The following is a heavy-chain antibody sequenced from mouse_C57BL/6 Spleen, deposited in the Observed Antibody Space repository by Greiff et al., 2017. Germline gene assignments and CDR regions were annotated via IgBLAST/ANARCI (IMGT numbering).Heavy chain of an antibody. CDR3: ATAGPRGTTVVARLYFDV. CDR1: GYTFTDYY. CDR2: INPYNGGT. V-gene: IGHV1-19*01. J-gene: IGHJ1*03. Sequence: VQLQQSGPVLVKPGASVKMSCKASGYTFTDYYMNWVKQSHGKSLEWIGVINPYNGGTSYNQKFKGKATLTVDKSSSTAYMELNSLTSEDSAVYYCATAGPRGTTVVARLYFDVWGTGTTVTVSA. D-gene: IGHD1-1*01.